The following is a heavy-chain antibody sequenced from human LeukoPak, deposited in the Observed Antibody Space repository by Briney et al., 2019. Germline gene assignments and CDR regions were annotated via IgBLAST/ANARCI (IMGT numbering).Heavy chain of an antibody. CDR1: GGSFSGYY. D-gene: IGHD3-16*01. J-gene: IGHJ3*02. V-gene: IGHV4-34*01. CDR2: INHSGST. CDR3: ARGPLYAPLDAFDI. Sequence: PSETLSLTCAVYGGSFSGYYWSWIRQPPGKGLEWIGEINHSGSTNYNPSLKSRVTISVDTSKNQFSLKLSSVTAADTAVYYCARGPLYAPLDAFDIWGQGTMVTVSS.